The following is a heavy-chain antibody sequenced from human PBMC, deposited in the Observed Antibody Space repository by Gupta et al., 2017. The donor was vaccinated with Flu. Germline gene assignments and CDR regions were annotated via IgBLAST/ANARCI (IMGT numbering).Heavy chain of an antibody. J-gene: IGHJ4*02. CDR1: GFTFSSYS. CDR3: ARAWDSRGYDDY. V-gene: IGHV3-21*01. Sequence: EVQLVESGGGLVKPGGSLRLSCAASGFTFSSYSMNWGGQAPGRGLEWVSFISRSSSYIYYADSVKGRFTISRDNAKNSLYLQMNSLRAEDTAVYYCARAWDSRGYDDYWGQGTLVTVSS. D-gene: IGHD3-22*01. CDR2: ISRSSSYI.